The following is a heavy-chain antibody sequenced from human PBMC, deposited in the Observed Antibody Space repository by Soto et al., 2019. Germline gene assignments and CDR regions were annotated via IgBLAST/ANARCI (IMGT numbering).Heavy chain of an antibody. CDR1: GYTFSTYG. CDR3: ARDWRGAEGFDP. Sequence: QVQLVQSGAEVTKPGASVKVSCKASGYTFSTYGFSWVRQAPGQGLEWVGWIGTHNGDTHYAQNFQGRVTMTIDTSTTTSYMELRSLTSDDTAVYFCARDWRGAEGFDPWGQGTLVIVSS. CDR2: IGTHNGDT. V-gene: IGHV1-18*01. D-gene: IGHD3-3*01. J-gene: IGHJ5*02.